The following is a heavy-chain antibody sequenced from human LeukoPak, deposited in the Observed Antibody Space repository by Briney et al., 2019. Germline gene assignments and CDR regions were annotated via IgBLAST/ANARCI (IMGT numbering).Heavy chain of an antibody. CDR2: IKQDGSEK. J-gene: IGHJ4*02. V-gene: IGHV3-7*01. CDR3: ARSYCSGGTCYDY. CDR1: GFTFSTYW. D-gene: IGHD2-15*01. Sequence: GGSLRLSCAASGFTFSTYWMSWIRQAPGKGLEWVANIKQDGSEKYYVDSVKGRFTISRDNAKNSLDLQMNSLRAEDTAVYYCARSYCSGGTCYDYWGQGTLVTVSS.